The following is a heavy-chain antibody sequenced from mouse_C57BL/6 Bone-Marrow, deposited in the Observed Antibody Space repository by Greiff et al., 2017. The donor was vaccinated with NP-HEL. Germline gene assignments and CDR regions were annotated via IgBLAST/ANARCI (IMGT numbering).Heavy chain of an antibody. D-gene: IGHD1-1*01. Sequence: VQLQQPGAELVKPGASVKMSCKASGYTFTSYWITWVKQRPGQGLEWIGDIYPGSGSTNYNEKFKSKATLTVDTSSSTAYMQLSSLTSEDSAVYYCTRIYYGSSEFAYWGQGTLVTVSA. V-gene: IGHV1-55*01. CDR1: GYTFTSYW. CDR2: IYPGSGST. CDR3: TRIYYGSSEFAY. J-gene: IGHJ3*01.